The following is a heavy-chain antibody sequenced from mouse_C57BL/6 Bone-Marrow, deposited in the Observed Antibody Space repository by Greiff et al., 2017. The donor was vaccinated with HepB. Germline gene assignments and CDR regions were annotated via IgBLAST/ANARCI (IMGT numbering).Heavy chain of an antibody. CDR3: ASLYYYGSRMDY. CDR1: GYTFTDYY. V-gene: IGHV1-75*01. J-gene: IGHJ4*01. D-gene: IGHD1-1*01. CDR2: IFPGSGST. Sequence: VQLQQSGPELVKPGASVKISCKASGYTFTDYYINWVKQRPGQGLEWIGWIFPGSGSTYYNEKFKAKATLTVDKSSSTAYMLLSSLTSEDSAVYFCASLYYYGSRMDYWGQGTSVTVSS.